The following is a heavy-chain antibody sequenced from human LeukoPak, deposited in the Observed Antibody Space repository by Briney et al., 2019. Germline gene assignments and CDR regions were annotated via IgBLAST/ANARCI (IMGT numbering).Heavy chain of an antibody. CDR2: ISGSGRTI. J-gene: IGHJ4*02. CDR3: ATFVRTFDY. V-gene: IGHV3-11*01. D-gene: IGHD3-16*01. CDR1: GFTFSDYY. Sequence: GGSPRLSCAASGFTFSDYYMSWIRQAPGKGLEWVSFISGSGRTINYADSVKGRFTISRDNAKNSLYLQMNSLRAEDTAVYYCATFVRTFDYWGQGVLVTVSS.